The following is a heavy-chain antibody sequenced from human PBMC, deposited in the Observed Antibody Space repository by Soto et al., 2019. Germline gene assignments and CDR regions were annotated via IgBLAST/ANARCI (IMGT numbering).Heavy chain of an antibody. D-gene: IGHD2-21*02. Sequence: ASVKVSCKASGYTFTSYGISWVRQAPGQGLEWMGWISAYNGNTNYAQKLQGGVAMTTDTSTSTAYMELRSLRSDGTAVYYCASGGTYCGGDCYSYDDAFDIWGQVTMVTVS. CDR2: ISAYNGNT. J-gene: IGHJ3*02. CDR1: GYTFTSYG. V-gene: IGHV1-18*01. CDR3: ASGGTYCGGDCYSYDDAFDI.